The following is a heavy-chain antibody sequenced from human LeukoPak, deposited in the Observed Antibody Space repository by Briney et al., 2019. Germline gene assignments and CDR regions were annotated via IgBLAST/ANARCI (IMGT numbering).Heavy chain of an antibody. V-gene: IGHV3-30*04. J-gene: IGHJ4*02. D-gene: IGHD6-19*01. CDR3: ARSRGAVAGLYYFDY. Sequence: PGRSLRLSCAASGFTFSSYAMHWVRQAPGKGLEWVAVISYDGGNKYYADSVKGRFTISRDTSKNTLSLQMNSLRAEDTAVYYCARSRGAVAGLYYFDYWGQGTLVTVSS. CDR2: ISYDGGNK. CDR1: GFTFSSYA.